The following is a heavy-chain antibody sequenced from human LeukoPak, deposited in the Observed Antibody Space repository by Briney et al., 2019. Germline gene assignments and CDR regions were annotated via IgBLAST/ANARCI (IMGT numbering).Heavy chain of an antibody. CDR1: GGSISSRSYY. D-gene: IGHD6-13*01. CDR3: ARESPQTGIAAAGTSHFDY. CDR2: IYTSGST. V-gene: IGHV4-61*02. Sequence: SETLSLTCTVSGGSISSRSYYWSWIRQPAGKGLEWIGRIYTSGSTNYNPSLKSRVTISVDTSKNQFSLKLSSVTAADTAVYYCARESPQTGIAAAGTSHFDYWGQGTLVTVSS. J-gene: IGHJ4*02.